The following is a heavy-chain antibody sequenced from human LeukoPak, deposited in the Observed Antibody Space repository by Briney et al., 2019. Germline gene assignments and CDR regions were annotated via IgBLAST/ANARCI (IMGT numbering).Heavy chain of an antibody. CDR1: GFTFNSYA. CDR3: AKGRGLGYCSSTSCERPTYYFDY. V-gene: IGHV3-23*01. J-gene: IGHJ4*02. Sequence: GGSLRLSCAASGFTFNSYAMSWVRQAPGKGLEWVSAISGSGGSTYYADSVKGRFTISRDNSKNTLYLQMHSLRAEDTAVYYCAKGRGLGYCSSTSCERPTYYFDYWGQGTLVTVSS. CDR2: ISGSGGST. D-gene: IGHD2-2*01.